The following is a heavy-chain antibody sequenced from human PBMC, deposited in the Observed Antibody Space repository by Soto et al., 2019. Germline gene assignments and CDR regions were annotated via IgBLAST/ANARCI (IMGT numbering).Heavy chain of an antibody. CDR3: ARLYCTSTTCYKGVDV. D-gene: IGHD2-2*02. J-gene: IGHJ6*02. Sequence: PSETLSLTCAFSGGVITSGGYSWSWIRQPPGKGLEYIGYIYHSGRTDYNPSLKSRVTISIDRLNNQFSLSLTSMTAADTAIYYCARLYCTSTTCYKGVDVWGQGTTVTVSS. CDR1: GGVITSGGYS. CDR2: IYHSGRT. V-gene: IGHV4-30-2*01.